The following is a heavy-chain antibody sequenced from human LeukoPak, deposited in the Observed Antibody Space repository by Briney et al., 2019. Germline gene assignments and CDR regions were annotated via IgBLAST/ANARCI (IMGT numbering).Heavy chain of an antibody. D-gene: IGHD2-2*01. CDR2: ISWNSGSI. J-gene: IGHJ4*02. CDR3: ARSYCSSTSCLFDY. Sequence: PGGSLRLSCAASGFTFDDYAMHWVRQAPGKGLEWVSGISWNSGSIGYADSVKGRFTISRDNAKNSLYLQMNSLRAEDTALYYCARSYCSSTSCLFDYWGQGTLVTVSS. V-gene: IGHV3-9*01. CDR1: GFTFDDYA.